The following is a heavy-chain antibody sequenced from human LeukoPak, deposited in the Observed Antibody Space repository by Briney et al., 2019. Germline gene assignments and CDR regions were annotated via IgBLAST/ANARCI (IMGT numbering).Heavy chain of an antibody. V-gene: IGHV3-23*01. D-gene: IGHD6-13*01. CDR3: AKGIAAAGTGDY. CDR2: ISGSGGST. J-gene: IGHJ4*02. Sequence: GGSLRLSCAASGFTFSSYAMSWVRQAPGKGLERVSAISGSGGSTYYADSVKGRFTISRDNSKNTLYLQMNSLRAEDTAVYYCAKGIAAAGTGDYWGQGTLVTVSS. CDR1: GFTFSSYA.